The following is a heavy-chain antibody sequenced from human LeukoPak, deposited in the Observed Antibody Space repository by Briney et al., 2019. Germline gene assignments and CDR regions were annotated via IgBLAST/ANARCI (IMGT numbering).Heavy chain of an antibody. CDR1: GGTFSSYA. Sequence: GASVKVSCKASGGTFSSYAISWVRQAPGQGLEWMGGIIPIFGTANYAQKFQGRVTMTTDESTSTAYMELSSLRSEDTAVYYCARDLSSSSRWFDPWGQGTLVTVSS. V-gene: IGHV1-69*05. CDR2: IIPIFGTA. D-gene: IGHD6-6*01. J-gene: IGHJ5*02. CDR3: ARDLSSSSRWFDP.